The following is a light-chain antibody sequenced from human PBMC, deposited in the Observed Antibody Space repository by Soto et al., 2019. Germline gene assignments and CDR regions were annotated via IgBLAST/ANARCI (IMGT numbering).Light chain of an antibody. CDR1: SGYSNYK. J-gene: IGLJ2*01. CDR2: VGTGGIVG. V-gene: IGLV9-49*01. Sequence: QSVLTQPPSASASLGASVTLTCTLSSGYSNYKVEWYQQRPGKGPRFVMRVGTGGIVGSKGDGIPDRFSVLGSGLNRYLTIKNIQEEDESDYLCGADHGSGSNFVVFGGGTKLTVL. CDR3: GADHGSGSNFVV.